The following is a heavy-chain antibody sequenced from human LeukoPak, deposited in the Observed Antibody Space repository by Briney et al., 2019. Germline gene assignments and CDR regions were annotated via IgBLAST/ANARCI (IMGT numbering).Heavy chain of an antibody. J-gene: IGHJ5*02. CDR2: ISYDGSNK. D-gene: IGHD3-3*01. Sequence: PGRSLRLSCAASGFTFSSYGMHWVRQAPGKGLEWVAVISYDGSNKYYADSVKGRFTISRDNSKNTLYLQMNSLRAEDTAVYYCAKDPLAFGVVIRGRYNWFDPWGQGTLVTVSS. V-gene: IGHV3-30*18. CDR1: GFTFSSYG. CDR3: AKDPLAFGVVIRGRYNWFDP.